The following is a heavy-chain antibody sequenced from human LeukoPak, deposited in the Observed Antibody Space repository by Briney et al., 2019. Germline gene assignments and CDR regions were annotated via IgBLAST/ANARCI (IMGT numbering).Heavy chain of an antibody. J-gene: IGHJ4*02. CDR1: GFTFSNSA. V-gene: IGHV3-23*01. CDR2: LSGSGITT. Sequence: QPGRSLRLSCAASGFTFSNSAMSWVRQAPGKGLEWVSTLSGSGITTYYADSVKGRFTISRDNAKNSLYLQMNSLRAEDTAVYYCARGSSSWYWGQGTLVTVSS. D-gene: IGHD6-13*01. CDR3: ARGSSSWY.